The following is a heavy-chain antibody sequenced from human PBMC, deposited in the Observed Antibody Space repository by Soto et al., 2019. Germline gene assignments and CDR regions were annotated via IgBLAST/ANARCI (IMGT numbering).Heavy chain of an antibody. J-gene: IGHJ4*02. V-gene: IGHV1-69*01. CDR3: ARRERGDMIPWGAGGFDY. D-gene: IGHD3-16*01. CDR1: GGTFSSYA. CDR2: IILIFGTA. Sequence: QVQLVQSGAEVKKPGSSVKVSCKASGGTFSSYAISWVRQAPGQGLEWMGGIILIFGTANYAQKCQGRVTNTAGDRPRTAYMQLIRLRSGEMVVYYCARRERGDMIPWGAGGFDYWGQGTLVTLSS.